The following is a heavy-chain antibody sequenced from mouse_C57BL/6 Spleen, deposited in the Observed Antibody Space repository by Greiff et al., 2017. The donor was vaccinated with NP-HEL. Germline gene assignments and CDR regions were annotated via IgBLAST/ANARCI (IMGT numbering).Heavy chain of an antibody. J-gene: IGHJ3*01. CDR3: ASLYDYLWFAY. V-gene: IGHV7-3*01. CDR1: GFTFTDYY. Sequence: EVRLVESGGGLVQPGGSLSLSCAASGFTFTDYYMSWVRQPPGKALEWLGFIRNKANGHTTEYSASVKGRFTISRDNSQSILYLQMNALRAEDSATYYCASLYDYLWFAYWGQGTLVTVSA. D-gene: IGHD2-4*01. CDR2: IRNKANGHTT.